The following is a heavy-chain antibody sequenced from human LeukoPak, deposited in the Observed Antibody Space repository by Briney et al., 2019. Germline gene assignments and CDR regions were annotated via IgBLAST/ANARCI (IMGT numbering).Heavy chain of an antibody. CDR1: GGTFSSYA. J-gene: IGHJ4*02. D-gene: IGHD2-2*01. CDR2: IIPIFGTA. CDR3: ARSSIVVVPAAMNY. V-gene: IGHV1-69*13. Sequence: GASVKVSCKASGGTFSSYAISWVRQAPGQGLEWMGGIIPIFGTANYAQKSQGRVTITADESTSTAYMELSSLRSEDTAVYYCARSSIVVVPAAMNYWGQGTLVAVSS.